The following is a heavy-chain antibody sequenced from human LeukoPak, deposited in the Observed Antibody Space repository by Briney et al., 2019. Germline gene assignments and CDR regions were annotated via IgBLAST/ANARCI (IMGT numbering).Heavy chain of an antibody. CDR1: GFTFSSYS. J-gene: IGHJ1*01. Sequence: GGSLRLSCAASGFTFSSYSMNWVRQAPGKGLEWVSTISAGGTYYADSVKGRFTISRDDSKNTLYLQMSSLRADDTAVYYCAYGGGCSGGTCYYIHHWGGGTLVTVSS. D-gene: IGHD2-15*01. CDR2: ISAGGT. V-gene: IGHV3-23*01. CDR3: AYGGGCSGGTCYYIHH.